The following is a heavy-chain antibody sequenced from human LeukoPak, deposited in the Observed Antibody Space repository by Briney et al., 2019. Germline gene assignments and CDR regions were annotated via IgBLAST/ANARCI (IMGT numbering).Heavy chain of an antibody. J-gene: IGHJ6*03. CDR2: IYYSGST. V-gene: IGHV4-39*07. Sequence: PSETLSLTCTVSGGSISSSSYYWGWIRQPPGKGLEWIGSIYYSGSTYYNPSLKSRVTISVDTSKNQFSPKLSSVTAADTAVYYCARDRNYMDVWGKGTTVTVSS. CDR3: ARDRNYMDV. CDR1: GGSISSSSYY.